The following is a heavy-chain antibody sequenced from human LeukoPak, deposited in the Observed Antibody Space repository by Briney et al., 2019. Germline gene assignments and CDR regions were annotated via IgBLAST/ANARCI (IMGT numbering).Heavy chain of an antibody. Sequence: GGSLRLSCAASGFSVSSTYMNWVRQAPGKGLEWIAYLSSSGSAFSYADSVKGRFTIARDNAKNSVYLEMNSLRADDTAVYYCARSARLMKGVVEVTALDDWGQGTLVTVSS. CDR3: ARSARLMKGVVEVTALDD. V-gene: IGHV3-48*03. D-gene: IGHD3-3*01. CDR2: LSSSGSAF. CDR1: GFSVSSTY. J-gene: IGHJ4*02.